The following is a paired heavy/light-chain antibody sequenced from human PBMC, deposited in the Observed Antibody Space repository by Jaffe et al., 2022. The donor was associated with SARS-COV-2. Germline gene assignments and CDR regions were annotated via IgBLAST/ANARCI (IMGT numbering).Heavy chain of an antibody. CDR1: GDSISSDNYF. CDR2: IRHSESP. D-gene: IGHD3-10*01. CDR3: AREVIRAADSDAFDI. J-gene: IGHJ3*02. Sequence: QVQLQESGPGLVNPSQTLSLTCTVSGDSISSDNYFWSWIRQHPGKGLEWIGYIRHSESPYYNPSLRSRVSISLDMSKNEFSLKLTSMSAADTAVYYCAREVIRAADSDAFDIWGQGTMVTVSS. V-gene: IGHV4-31*03.
Light chain of an antibody. V-gene: IGKV3-15*01. CDR3: QHYNNLPLS. J-gene: IGKJ4*01. CDR2: GAS. Sequence: EIVMTQSPATLSVSPGEGATLSCRASQSISDNLAWYQQRPGQAPRLLIYGASNGAPGVPARFSGSGSGAEFTLTISSLQSEDFAVYYCQHYNNLPLSFGGGTKVEIK. CDR1: QSISDN.